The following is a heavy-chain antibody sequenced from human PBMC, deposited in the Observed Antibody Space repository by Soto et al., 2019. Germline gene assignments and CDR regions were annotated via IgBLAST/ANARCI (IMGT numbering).Heavy chain of an antibody. Sequence: SETLSLTCTVSGGSISSYYWSWIRQPPGKGLEWIGYIYYSGSTNYNPSLKSRVTISVDTSKNQFSLKLSSVTAADTAVYYCARQVSTEAGDYFDDWGQGTLVTVSS. CDR3: ARQVSTEAGDYFDD. D-gene: IGHD1-26*01. J-gene: IGHJ4*02. V-gene: IGHV4-59*01. CDR2: IYYSGST. CDR1: GGSISSYY.